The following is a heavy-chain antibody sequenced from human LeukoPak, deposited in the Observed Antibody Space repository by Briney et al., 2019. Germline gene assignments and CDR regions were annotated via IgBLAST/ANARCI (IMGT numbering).Heavy chain of an antibody. CDR3: AKSYNGYESKPDY. Sequence: HPGGSLRLSCAASGFTFSSYWMNWARQAPGKGLEWVASINHNGNVNYYVDSVKGRFTISRDNSKITLYLQMNSLRAEDTAVYYCAKSYNGYESKPDYWGQGTLVTVSS. D-gene: IGHD5-12*01. CDR2: INHNGNVN. CDR1: GFTFSSYW. J-gene: IGHJ4*02. V-gene: IGHV3-7*03.